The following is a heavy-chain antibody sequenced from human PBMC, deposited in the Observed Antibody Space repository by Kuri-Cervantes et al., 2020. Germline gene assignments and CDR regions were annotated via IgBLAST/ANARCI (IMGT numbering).Heavy chain of an antibody. J-gene: IGHJ6*02. V-gene: IGHV3-7*01. CDR3: ARQRFDWLSHYYYYYGMDV. D-gene: IGHD3-9*01. Sequence: GESLKISCAVSGGSISSSNWWSWVRQPPGKGLEWVANIKQDGGEKYYVDSVKGRFTISRDNAKNSLSLQMNSLRAEDTAVYYCARQRFDWLSHYYYYYGMDVWGQGTTVTVSS. CDR2: IKQDGGEK. CDR1: GGSISSSNW.